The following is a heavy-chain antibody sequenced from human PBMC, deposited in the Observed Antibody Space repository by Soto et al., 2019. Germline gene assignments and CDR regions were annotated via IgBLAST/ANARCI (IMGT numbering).Heavy chain of an antibody. V-gene: IGHV3-11*06. J-gene: IGHJ6*02. CDR1: GFTFSDYY. CDR2: ISSSSSYT. D-gene: IGHD4-4*01. Sequence: GGSLRLSCAASGFTFSDYYMSWIRQAPGKGLEWVSYISSSSSYTNYADSVKGRFTISRDNAKNSLYLQMNSLRAEDTAVYYCARDWPNSKDRDYYYYGMDVWGQGTTDTVSS. CDR3: ARDWPNSKDRDYYYYGMDV.